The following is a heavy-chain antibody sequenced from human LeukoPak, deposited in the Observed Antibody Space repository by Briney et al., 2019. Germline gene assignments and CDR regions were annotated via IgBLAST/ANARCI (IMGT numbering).Heavy chain of an antibody. CDR2: IYKTGST. J-gene: IGHJ4*02. V-gene: IGHV4-39*01. D-gene: IGHD5-18*01. CDR1: GGSISTSTYY. Sequence: SETLSLTCIVSGGSISTSTYYWAWVRQPPGKGLEWIGSIYKTGSTNYSPSLKSRVTISVDTSENQFSLKLSSVTAADTAVHFCARGERGSSYGYLWNELPYYFDYWGQGTLVTVSS. CDR3: ARGERGSSYGYLWNELPYYFDY.